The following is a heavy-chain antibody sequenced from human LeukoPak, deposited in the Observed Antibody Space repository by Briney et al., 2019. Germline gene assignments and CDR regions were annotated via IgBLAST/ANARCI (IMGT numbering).Heavy chain of an antibody. CDR2: IYSGGST. J-gene: IGHJ4*02. D-gene: IGHD4-23*01. V-gene: IGHV3-53*01. Sequence: PGGSLRLSCAASGFTVSSNYMSWVRQAPGKGLEWVSVIYSGGSTYYADSVKGRFTISRDNSKNTLYLQMNSLRAEDTAVYYCAREVTSDYGGNSGFDYWGQGTLVTVSS. CDR1: GFTVSSNY. CDR3: AREVTSDYGGNSGFDY.